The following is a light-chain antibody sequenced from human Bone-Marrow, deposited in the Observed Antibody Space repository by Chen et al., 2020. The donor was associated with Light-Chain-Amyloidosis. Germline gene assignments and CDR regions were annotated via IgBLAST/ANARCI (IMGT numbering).Light chain of an antibody. CDR2: EVT. J-gene: IGLJ1*01. CDR1: SSDVGGDNH. V-gene: IGLV2-14*01. CDR3: SSYTITNTLV. Sequence: QSALTQPASVSVSPGLSITISCTGTSSDVGGDNHVSLYQQHPDKAPKLMIYEVTNRPSWVPDRFSGSKSDNTASLTISGLQTEDEADYFCSSYTITNTLVFGSGTRVTVL.